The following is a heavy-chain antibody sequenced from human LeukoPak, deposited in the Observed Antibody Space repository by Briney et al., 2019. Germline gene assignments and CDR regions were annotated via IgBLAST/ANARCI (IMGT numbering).Heavy chain of an antibody. CDR2: IYYSGSI. J-gene: IGHJ6*03. Sequence: SETLSLTCTVSGGSISSYYWSWIRQPPGKGLEWIGYIYYSGSINYNPSLKSRVIISVDKSKNQFSLKLTSVTAADTAVYYCARGRLHHYYYYMDVWGKGTTVTVSS. CDR1: GGSISSYY. V-gene: IGHV4-59*01. CDR3: ARGRLHHYYYYMDV. D-gene: IGHD5-24*01.